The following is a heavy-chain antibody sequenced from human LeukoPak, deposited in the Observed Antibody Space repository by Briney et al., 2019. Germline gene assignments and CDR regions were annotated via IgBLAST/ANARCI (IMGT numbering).Heavy chain of an antibody. J-gene: IGHJ5*02. V-gene: IGHV3-73*01. D-gene: IGHD2-8*01. CDR1: EFTFSGSA. CDR3: TLQDIVLMVYANH. Sequence: GGSLRLSXAASEFTFSGSAMHWVRQASGKGLEWVGRIRSKANSYSTAYAASVKGRFTISRDDSKNTAYLQMNSLKTEDTAVYYCTLQDIVLMVYANHWGQGTLVTVSS. CDR2: IRSKANSYST.